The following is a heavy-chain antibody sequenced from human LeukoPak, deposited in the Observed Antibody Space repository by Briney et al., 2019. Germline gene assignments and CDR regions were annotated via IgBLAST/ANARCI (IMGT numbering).Heavy chain of an antibody. CDR1: GGTFSSYA. CDR3: ARDQGSGWSTYFDY. D-gene: IGHD6-19*01. J-gene: IGHJ4*02. Sequence: ASVKVSCKASGGTFSSYAISWVRQAPGQGLEWMGGIIPIFGTANYAQTFQGRVTITADESTSTAYMELSSLRSEDTAVYYCARDQGSGWSTYFDYWGQGTLVTVSS. CDR2: IIPIFGTA. V-gene: IGHV1-69*13.